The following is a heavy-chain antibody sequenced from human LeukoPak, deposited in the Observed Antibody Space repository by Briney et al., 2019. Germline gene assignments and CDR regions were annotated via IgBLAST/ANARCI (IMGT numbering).Heavy chain of an antibody. Sequence: GGSLRLSCAASGITFSNYWMHWVRQAPGKGLVWVSRINTDGSSTNYADSVKGRFTISRDNAKNTLYLQMNSLRAEDTAVYYCAGWNAFDIWGQGTMVTASS. CDR2: INTDGSST. CDR3: AGWNAFDI. J-gene: IGHJ3*02. V-gene: IGHV3-74*01. D-gene: IGHD1-1*01. CDR1: GITFSNYW.